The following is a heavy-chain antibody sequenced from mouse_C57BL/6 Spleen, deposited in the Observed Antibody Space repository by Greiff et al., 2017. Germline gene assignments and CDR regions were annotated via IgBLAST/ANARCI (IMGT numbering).Heavy chain of an antibody. V-gene: IGHV3-6*01. CDR1: GYSITSGYY. Sequence: EVKLVESGPGLVKPSQSLSLTCSVTGYSITSGYYWNWIRQFPGNKLEWMGYISYDGSNNYNPSLKNRISITRDTSKNQFFLKLNSVTTEDTATYYCAIHPYYYAMDYWGQGTSVTVSS. CDR3: AIHPYYYAMDY. CDR2: ISYDGSN. J-gene: IGHJ4*01.